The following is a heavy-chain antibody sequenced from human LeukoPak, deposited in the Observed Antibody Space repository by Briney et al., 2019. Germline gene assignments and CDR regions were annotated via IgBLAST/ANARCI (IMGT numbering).Heavy chain of an antibody. CDR2: ISGSGGNT. V-gene: IGHV3-23*01. CDR1: GFTFSSYA. CDR3: AKEDPIVSVGFDY. Sequence: PGGSLRLSCAASGFTFSSYAMSWVRQAPGKGLEWISAISGSGGNTYYADSVKGRLTISRDNSKNTLFLQMNSLSVEDTAVYYCAKEDPIVSVGFDYWGQGTLVTVTS. D-gene: IGHD2-15*01. J-gene: IGHJ4*02.